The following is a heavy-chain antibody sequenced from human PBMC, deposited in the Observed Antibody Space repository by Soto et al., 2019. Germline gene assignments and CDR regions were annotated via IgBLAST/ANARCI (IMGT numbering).Heavy chain of an antibody. CDR3: ARAPLAKGVPGAIVGYGLDV. Sequence: EVQLVDSGGDLVKPGGSLRLSCVSSEFTLSSYGMNWVRQAPGKGLEWVSFISSSSTFIYYADSVKGRFTISRDNARNSLFLQMHSLKVDDTAVYYCARAPLAKGVPGAIVGYGLDVWGQGTTVTVSS. J-gene: IGHJ6*02. CDR1: EFTLSSYG. CDR2: ISSSSTFI. V-gene: IGHV3-21*01. D-gene: IGHD3-10*01.